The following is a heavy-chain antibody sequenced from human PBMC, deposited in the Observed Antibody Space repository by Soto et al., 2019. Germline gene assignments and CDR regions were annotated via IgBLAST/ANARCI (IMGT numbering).Heavy chain of an antibody. Sequence: GGSLRLSCAASGFTFSSYAMSWVRQAPGKGLEWVSAISGSGGSTYYADSVKGRFTISRDNSKNTLYLQMNSLRAEDTAVYYCTAAYYHYYHLAVWGKGTTVTVSS. CDR1: GFTFSSYA. J-gene: IGHJ6*03. CDR3: TAAYYHYYHLAV. V-gene: IGHV3-23*01. CDR2: ISGSGGST. D-gene: IGHD2-21*02.